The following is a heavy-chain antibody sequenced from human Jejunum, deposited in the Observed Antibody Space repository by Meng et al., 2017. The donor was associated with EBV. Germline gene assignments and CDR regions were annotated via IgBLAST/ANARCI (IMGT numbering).Heavy chain of an antibody. Sequence: SVVGLVQPGRSLRLSCAASGFTVSGHARQWVRQAPGKGLKWVALISNDGNNKYYADSVKGRFTISRDNSKNTLYLQMNSLRVDDTALYYCTREWGADYWGQGTLVTVSS. J-gene: IGHJ4*02. CDR1: GFTVSGHA. CDR2: ISNDGNNK. CDR3: TREWGADY. V-gene: IGHV3-30-3*01. D-gene: IGHD3-16*01.